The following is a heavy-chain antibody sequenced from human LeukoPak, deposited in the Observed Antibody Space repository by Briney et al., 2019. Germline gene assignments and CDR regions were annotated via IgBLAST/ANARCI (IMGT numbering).Heavy chain of an antibody. CDR3: ARESSGSSWYIDY. CDR2: IYYSGST. Sequence: SETLSLTCTVSGGSISSGGYYWSWIRQHPGKGLEWIGNIYYSGSTYYNPSLKSRVTISVDTSNNQFSLKLSSVTAADTAVYYCARESSGSSWYIDYWGQGTLVTVSS. D-gene: IGHD6-13*01. CDR1: GGSISSGGYY. V-gene: IGHV4-31*03. J-gene: IGHJ4*02.